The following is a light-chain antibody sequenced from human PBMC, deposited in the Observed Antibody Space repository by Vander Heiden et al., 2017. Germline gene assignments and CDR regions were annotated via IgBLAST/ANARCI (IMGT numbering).Light chain of an antibody. V-gene: IGLV3-1*01. CDR1: KLADKY. J-gene: IGLJ1*01. CDR2: EDS. CDR3: QAWDSSTSV. Sequence: SSELTQPPSMSVSPGQTASITCSGDKLADKYSCWYQQKPGQSPVLVIYEDSKRPSGIPERFSGSNSGNTATLTISGTQALDEADYYCQAWDSSTSVFGTGTKVTVL.